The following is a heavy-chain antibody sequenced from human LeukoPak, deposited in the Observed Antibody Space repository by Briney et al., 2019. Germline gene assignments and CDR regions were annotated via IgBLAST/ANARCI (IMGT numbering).Heavy chain of an antibody. CDR1: GLTFSSYA. D-gene: IGHD4-23*01. Sequence: AGRFRRVSCAAFGLTFSSYAMNWVHQAPGKGLKGESGIGYTGDSTFYADSVKGRFTVSRDSSKNTLFLHMNSLRAEDTALYYCAKSPTVDAAFDIWGQGTMVTVSS. J-gene: IGHJ3*02. V-gene: IGHV3-23*01. CDR3: AKSPTVDAAFDI. CDR2: IGYTGDST.